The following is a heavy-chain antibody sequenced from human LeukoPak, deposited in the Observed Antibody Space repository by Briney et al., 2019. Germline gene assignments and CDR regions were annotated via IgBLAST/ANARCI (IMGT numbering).Heavy chain of an antibody. CDR1: GGSVTTDY. Sequence: SETLSLTCTVSGGSVTTDYWSWIRQPPGKGLEWIGYFSYSGSTNYNPSLKSRVTISVDTSKNQFSLKLSSVTAADTAVYYCARGPLDSGYTYFDYWGQGTLVSVAS. CDR2: FSYSGST. V-gene: IGHV4-59*02. CDR3: ARGPLDSGYTYFDY. J-gene: IGHJ4*02. D-gene: IGHD5-12*01.